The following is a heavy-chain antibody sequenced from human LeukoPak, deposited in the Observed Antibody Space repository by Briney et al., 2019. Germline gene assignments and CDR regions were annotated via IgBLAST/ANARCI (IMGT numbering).Heavy chain of an antibody. CDR1: GFTFSTYS. V-gene: IGHV3-21*01. Sequence: GGSLRLSCAASGFTFSTYSMNWVREAPGKGLEWVASIISSSIYIHYADSVKGRFTISRDNTKNSLYLQMNSLRAEDTAVYYCARDQTTYLTTSEYKWFDPWGQGTLVTVSS. CDR3: ARDQTTYLTTSEYKWFDP. J-gene: IGHJ5*02. CDR2: IISSSIYI. D-gene: IGHD1/OR15-1a*01.